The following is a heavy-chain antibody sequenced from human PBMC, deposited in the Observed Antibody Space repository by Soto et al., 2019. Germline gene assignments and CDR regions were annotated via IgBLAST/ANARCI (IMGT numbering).Heavy chain of an antibody. CDR2: ISSSSSTI. Sequence: GGSLRLSCAASGFTFSSYSMNWVRQAPGKGLEWVSYISSSSSTIYYADSVKGRFTISRENAKNSLYLQMNSLRDEDTAVYYCARVGRRFLPPDIVVVPDTENYYYYGMDVWGQGTTVTVSS. D-gene: IGHD2-2*01. CDR3: ARVGRRFLPPDIVVVPDTENYYYYGMDV. J-gene: IGHJ6*02. V-gene: IGHV3-48*02. CDR1: GFTFSSYS.